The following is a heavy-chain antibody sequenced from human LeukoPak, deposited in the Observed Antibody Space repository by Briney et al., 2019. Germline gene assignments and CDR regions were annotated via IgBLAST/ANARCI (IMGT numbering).Heavy chain of an antibody. D-gene: IGHD2-2*01. CDR3: ARDLGGSGYCSSTSCYLNWFDP. CDR2: IYYSGST. V-gene: IGHV4-59*01. Sequence: PSETLSLTCTVSGGSISSYYWSWIRQPPGKGLEWIGYIYYSGSTNYNPSLKSRVTISVDTSKNQFSPKLSSVTAADTAVYYCARDLGGSGYCSSTSCYLNWFDPWGQGTLVTVSS. J-gene: IGHJ5*02. CDR1: GGSISSYY.